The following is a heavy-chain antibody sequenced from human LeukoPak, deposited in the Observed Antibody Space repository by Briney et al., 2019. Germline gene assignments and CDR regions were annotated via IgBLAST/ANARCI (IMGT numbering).Heavy chain of an antibody. CDR2: IKSKGDGETI. Sequence: GGSLRLSCAASGFTFTNAWMSWVRQAPGKGLGWVGRIKSKGDGETIDNAAPVKGRFTMSRDDSKATLYLQMNSLKAEDTAVYYCTTDLGLTMIRGVIVYWGQGALVTVSS. CDR3: TTDLGLTMIRGVIVY. CDR1: GFTFTNAW. D-gene: IGHD3-10*01. V-gene: IGHV3-15*01. J-gene: IGHJ4*02.